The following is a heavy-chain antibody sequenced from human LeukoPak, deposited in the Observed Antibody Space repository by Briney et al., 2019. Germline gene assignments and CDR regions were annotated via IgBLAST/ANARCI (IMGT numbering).Heavy chain of an antibody. Sequence: ASVKVSCKASGYTFTSYDINWVRQATGQGLEWMGWMNPNSGNTGYAQKFQGRVTITRNTSISTAYMELSSLRSEDTAVYYCARTRYCSGGSCYSDLGWFDPWGHGTLVTVSS. CDR3: ARTRYCSGGSCYSDLGWFDP. CDR1: GYTFTSYD. J-gene: IGHJ5*02. D-gene: IGHD2-15*01. CDR2: MNPNSGNT. V-gene: IGHV1-8*01.